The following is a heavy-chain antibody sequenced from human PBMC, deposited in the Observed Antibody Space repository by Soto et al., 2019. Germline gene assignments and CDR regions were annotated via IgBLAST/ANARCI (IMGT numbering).Heavy chain of an antibody. CDR1: GFTFSSYE. D-gene: IGHD3-22*01. CDR2: FSSSGSNI. V-gene: IGHV3-48*03. CDR3: AKYYDSSGYYDY. Sequence: GGSLRLSCAASGFTFSSYEMNWVRQAPGKGLEWVSYFSSSGSNIYYAGSVKGRFTISRDNAKNSLYLQMNSLRAEDTAVYYCAKYYDSSGYYDYWGQGTLVTVSS. J-gene: IGHJ4*02.